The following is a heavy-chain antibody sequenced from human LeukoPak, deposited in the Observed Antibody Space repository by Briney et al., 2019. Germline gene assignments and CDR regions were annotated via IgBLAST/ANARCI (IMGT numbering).Heavy chain of an antibody. Sequence: GGSLRLSRAASGFTFDDYAMHWVRQAPGKGLEWVSSISSSSSYIYYADSVKGRFTISRDNAKNSLYLQMNSLRAEDTAVYYCARSPPAAGEGYAFDIWGQGTMVTVSS. D-gene: IGHD2-2*01. CDR2: ISSSSSYI. J-gene: IGHJ3*02. V-gene: IGHV3-21*01. CDR1: GFTFDDYA. CDR3: ARSPPAAGEGYAFDI.